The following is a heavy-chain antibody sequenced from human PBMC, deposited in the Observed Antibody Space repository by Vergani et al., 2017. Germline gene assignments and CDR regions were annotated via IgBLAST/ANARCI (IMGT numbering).Heavy chain of an antibody. CDR3: ARVGVGYGSGGSCPPDGFDL. D-gene: IGHD2-15*01. J-gene: IGHJ3*01. CDR2: SIPIFGTA. V-gene: IGHV1-69*01. Sequence: QVQLVQSGAEVKKPGSSVKVSCKASGGTFSSYAISWVRRAPGRGLEWMGGSIPIFGTANYAQKFQGRVTINADESTSTAYMELRSLRSEDTAVYYCARVGVGYGSGGSCPPDGFDLWGQGTMVTVSS. CDR1: GGTFSSYA.